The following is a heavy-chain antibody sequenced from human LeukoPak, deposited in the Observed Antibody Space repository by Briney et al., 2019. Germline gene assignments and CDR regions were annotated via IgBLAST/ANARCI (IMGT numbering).Heavy chain of an antibody. Sequence: ASVKVSCKASGGTFSSYAISWVRQAPGQGLEWMGIINPSGGSTSYAQKFQGRVTMTRDTSTSTVYMELSSLRSEDTAVYYCARDTLSANYYDFWSGYYTKYNWFDPWGQGTLVTVSS. J-gene: IGHJ5*02. D-gene: IGHD3-3*01. CDR3: ARDTLSANYYDFWSGYYTKYNWFDP. CDR2: INPSGGST. CDR1: GGTFSSYA. V-gene: IGHV1-46*01.